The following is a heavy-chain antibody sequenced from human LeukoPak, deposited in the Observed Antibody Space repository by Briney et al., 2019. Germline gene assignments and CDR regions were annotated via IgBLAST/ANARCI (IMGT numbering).Heavy chain of an antibody. CDR1: GYSFTSYW. Sequence: GESLKISCKGSGYSFTSYWTGWVRQMPGKGLEWMGIIYPGDSDTRYSPSFQGQVTISADKSISTAYLQWSSLKASDTAMYYCARSASPSIAAAGHWGQGTLVTVSS. V-gene: IGHV5-51*01. J-gene: IGHJ4*02. D-gene: IGHD6-13*01. CDR2: IYPGDSDT. CDR3: ARSASPSIAAAGH.